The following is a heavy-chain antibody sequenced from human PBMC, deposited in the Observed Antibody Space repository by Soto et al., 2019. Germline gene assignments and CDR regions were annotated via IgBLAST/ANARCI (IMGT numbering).Heavy chain of an antibody. CDR2: IYSGGST. D-gene: IGHD2-2*01. CDR1: GFTVSSNY. J-gene: IGHJ5*02. CDR3: ARDVGYCSSTSCKYNWFDP. Sequence: GGSLRLSCAASGFTVSSNYMSWVRQAPGKGLEWVSVIYSGGSTYYADSVKGRFTISRDNSKNTLYLQMNSLRAEDTAVYYCARDVGYCSSTSCKYNWFDPWGQGTLVTVPQ. V-gene: IGHV3-66*01.